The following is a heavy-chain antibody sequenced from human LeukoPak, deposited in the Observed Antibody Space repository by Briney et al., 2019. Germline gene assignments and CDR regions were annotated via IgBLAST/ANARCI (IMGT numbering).Heavy chain of an antibody. Sequence: GGSLRLSCAASGFTFSSYWMHWVRQAPGKGLVWVSRINSDGSSTIYADSVKGRFTISRDNAKNTLYLQMNSLRAEDTAVYYCARGVGYCSSTSCYWWFDPWGQGTLVTVSS. V-gene: IGHV3-74*01. CDR3: ARGVGYCSSTSCYWWFDP. J-gene: IGHJ5*02. CDR1: GFTFSSYW. CDR2: INSDGSST. D-gene: IGHD2-2*01.